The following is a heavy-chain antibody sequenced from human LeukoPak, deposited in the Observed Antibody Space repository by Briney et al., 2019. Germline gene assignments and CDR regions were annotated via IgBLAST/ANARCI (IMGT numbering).Heavy chain of an antibody. CDR2: IYYSGST. Sequence: SETLSLTCTVSGGSISSYYWSWIRQPPGKGLEWIGYIYYSGSTNYNPSLKSRVTISVDTSKNQFSLKLSSVTAADTAVYYCARDLGVRKSDAFDIWGQGTMVTVSS. CDR1: GGSISSYY. J-gene: IGHJ3*02. V-gene: IGHV4-59*12. D-gene: IGHD2-8*01. CDR3: ARDLGVRKSDAFDI.